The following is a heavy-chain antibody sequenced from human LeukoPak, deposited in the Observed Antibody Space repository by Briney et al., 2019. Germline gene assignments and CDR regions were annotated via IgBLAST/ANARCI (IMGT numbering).Heavy chain of an antibody. CDR2: IGAYNGNT. CDR1: GYTFTSYG. D-gene: IGHD2-21*02. CDR3: AYCGGDCYSRWFDP. V-gene: IGHV1-18*01. Sequence: ASVKVSCKASGYTFTSYGISWVRQAPGQGLEWMGWIGAYNGNTNYAQKLQGRVTMTTDTSTSTAYMELRSLRSDDTAVYYCAYCGGDCYSRWFDPWGQGTLVTVSS. J-gene: IGHJ5*02.